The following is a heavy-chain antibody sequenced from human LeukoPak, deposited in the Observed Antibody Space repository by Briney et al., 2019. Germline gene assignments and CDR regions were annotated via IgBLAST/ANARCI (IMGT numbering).Heavy chain of an antibody. CDR2: MYYRGNT. CDR1: GGSISTITYY. CDR3: ARSSFNKWDDNFDY. J-gene: IGHJ4*02. V-gene: IGHV4-39*07. D-gene: IGHD1-26*01. Sequence: TSETLSLTCTVSGGSISTITYYWGWIRQPPGKGLEWVGHMYYRGNTFYNPSLKSRVTISVDTSKNQFSLKLRSVTAADTAVYYCARSSFNKWDDNFDYWGQGTLVTVSS.